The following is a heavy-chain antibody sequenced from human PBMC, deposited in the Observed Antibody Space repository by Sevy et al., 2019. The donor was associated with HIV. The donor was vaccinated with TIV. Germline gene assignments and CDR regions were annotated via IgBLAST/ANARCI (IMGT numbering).Heavy chain of an antibody. D-gene: IGHD5-12*01. CDR2: INPNSGGT. CDR1: GYTFTAHY. Sequence: ASVKVSCKAFGYTFTAHYMHWVRLVPGQGLEWMGWINPNSGGTKYAQKFQGRVTMTRDTSISTAYMEMSRLRSDDTALYYCATXSDYGGAXXPWGXXTLVTVSS. V-gene: IGHV1-2*02. J-gene: IGHJ5*02. CDR3: ATXSDYGGAXXP.